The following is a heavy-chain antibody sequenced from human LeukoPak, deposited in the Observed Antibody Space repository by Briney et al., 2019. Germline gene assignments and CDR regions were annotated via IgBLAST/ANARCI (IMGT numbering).Heavy chain of an antibody. V-gene: IGHV3-74*01. D-gene: IGHD3-9*01. J-gene: IGHJ3*02. Sequence: PGGSLRLSCAASGFTFSSYWMHWVRQAPGKGLVWVSRINSDGGSTSYADSVNGRFTISRDNAKNTLYLQMNSLRAEDTAVYYCARVLGVRYFDWLPPRDAFDIWGQGTMVTVSS. CDR2: INSDGGST. CDR1: GFTFSSYW. CDR3: ARVLGVRYFDWLPPRDAFDI.